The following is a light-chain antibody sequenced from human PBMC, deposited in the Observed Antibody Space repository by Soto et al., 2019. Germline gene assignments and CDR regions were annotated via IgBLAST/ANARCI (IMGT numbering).Light chain of an antibody. J-gene: IGLJ1*01. CDR1: ASNIGSKP. Sequence: QSVLTQPPSASETPGQRVTISCSGSASNIGSKPVNWYQHVPGTAPKLLIYSTIHRPSEVPARFSGSKSGTSASLAISGLHSEDEADYYCAAWDDSLDEYVFGTGTKLTVL. V-gene: IGLV1-44*01. CDR2: STI. CDR3: AAWDDSLDEYV.